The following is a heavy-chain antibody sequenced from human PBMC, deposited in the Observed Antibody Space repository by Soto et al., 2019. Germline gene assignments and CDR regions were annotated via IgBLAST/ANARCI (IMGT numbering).Heavy chain of an antibody. J-gene: IGHJ6*02. V-gene: IGHV3-21*01. D-gene: IGHD6-6*01. CDR1: GFTFSSYS. Sequence: PGGSLRLPCAASGFTFSSYSMNWVRQAPGKGLEWVSSISSSSSYIYYADSVKGRFTISRDNAKNSLYLQMNSLRAEDTAVYYCARDRRVAARHYYGMDVWGQGTTVTVSS. CDR3: ARDRRVAARHYYGMDV. CDR2: ISSSSSYI.